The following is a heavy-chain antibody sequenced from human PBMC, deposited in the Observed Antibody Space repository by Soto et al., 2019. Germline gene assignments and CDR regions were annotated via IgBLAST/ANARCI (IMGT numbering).Heavy chain of an antibody. D-gene: IGHD3-10*01. J-gene: IGHJ4*02. V-gene: IGHV3-23*01. CDR2: ISGSGGST. CDR3: AKTPASAPVVLLWFGEFDY. CDR1: GFTFSSYA. Sequence: EVQLLESGGGLVQPGGSLRLSCAASGFTFSSYAMSWVRQAPGKGLEWVSAISGSGGSTYYADSVKGRFTISRDKSKNPVYLQMNSLRAEDTAVYYCAKTPASAPVVLLWFGEFDYWGQGTLVTVSS.